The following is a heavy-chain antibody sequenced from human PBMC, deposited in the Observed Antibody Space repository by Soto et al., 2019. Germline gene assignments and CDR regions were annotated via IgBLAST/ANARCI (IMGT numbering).Heavy chain of an antibody. J-gene: IGHJ6*03. V-gene: IGHV1-18*01. CDR3: ARDRPVKGYYYYYYMDV. CDR1: GYTFTSYG. CDR2: ISAYNGNT. Sequence: QVQLVQSGAEVKKPGASVKVSCKASGYTFTSYGISWVRQAPGQGLEWMGWISAYNGNTNYAQKLQGRVTMTTDTSTSTAYMELRSLRSDDTAVYYCARDRPVKGYYYYYYMDVWGKVTTVTVSS.